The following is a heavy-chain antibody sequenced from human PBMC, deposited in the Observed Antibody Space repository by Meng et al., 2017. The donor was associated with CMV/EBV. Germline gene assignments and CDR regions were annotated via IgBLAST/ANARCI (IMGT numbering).Heavy chain of an antibody. D-gene: IGHD4-23*01. Sequence: VQLQQWGAGLLKPSETLSLTCPVYGGSFSGYYWSWIRQPPGKGLEWIGEINHSGSTNYNPSLKSRVTISVDTSKNQFSLKLSSVTAADTAVYYCARGPYGGWGQGTLVTVSS. J-gene: IGHJ4*02. CDR3: ARGPYGG. V-gene: IGHV4-34*01. CDR2: INHSGST. CDR1: GGSFSGYY.